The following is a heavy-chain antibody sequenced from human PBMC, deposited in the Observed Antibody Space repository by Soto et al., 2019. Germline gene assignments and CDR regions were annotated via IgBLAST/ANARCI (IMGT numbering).Heavy chain of an antibody. CDR2: INPNSGGT. V-gene: IGHV1-2*04. J-gene: IGHJ3*02. CDR1: GYTFTGYY. D-gene: IGHD4-17*01. Sequence: ASVKVSCKASGYTFTGYYMHWVRQAPGQGLEWMGWINPNSGGTNYAQKFQGWVTMTRDTSISTAYMELSRLRSDDTALYYCARGGLGSRLPAAFDIWGQGTMVTVSS. CDR3: ARGGLGSRLPAAFDI.